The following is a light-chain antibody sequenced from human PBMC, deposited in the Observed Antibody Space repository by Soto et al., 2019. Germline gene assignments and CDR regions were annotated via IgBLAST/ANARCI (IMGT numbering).Light chain of an antibody. CDR1: QSVSSN. V-gene: IGKV3-15*01. J-gene: IGKJ3*01. CDR3: QQYNNWPPVT. Sequence: EIVMTQSPATLSVSPGERATLSCRASQSVSSNLAWYQQKPGQAPRLLIYGASTRATGIPARFSDSGSGTEFTLTISSLQSEDFAVYYCQQYNNWPPVTFGPGTKVDIK. CDR2: GAS.